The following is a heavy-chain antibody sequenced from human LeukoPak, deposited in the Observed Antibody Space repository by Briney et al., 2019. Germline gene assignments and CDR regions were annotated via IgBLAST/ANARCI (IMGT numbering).Heavy chain of an antibody. V-gene: IGHV3-21*01. J-gene: IGHJ6*03. CDR1: GFTFSSYS. D-gene: IGHD1-26*01. CDR3: ARDPYSGNYGTYYYYYMDV. Sequence: GGSLRLSCAASGFTFSSYSMMWVRQAPGKAMEWVSSITSSGTYTFYADSVKGRFTISRDNAKNSLYLQMDSLGPEDTAVYYCARDPYSGNYGTYYYYYMDVWGKGTTVTISS. CDR2: ITSSGTYT.